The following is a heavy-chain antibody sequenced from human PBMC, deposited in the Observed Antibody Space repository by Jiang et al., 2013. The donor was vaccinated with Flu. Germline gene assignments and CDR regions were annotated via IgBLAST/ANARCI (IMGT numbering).Heavy chain of an antibody. Sequence: SLKSRVTISVDTSKNQFSLKLSAVTAADTALYYCARTTNWNEDYWGQGTLVTVSS. CDR3: ARTTNWNEDY. J-gene: IGHJ4*02. D-gene: IGHD1-1*01. V-gene: IGHV4-39*01.